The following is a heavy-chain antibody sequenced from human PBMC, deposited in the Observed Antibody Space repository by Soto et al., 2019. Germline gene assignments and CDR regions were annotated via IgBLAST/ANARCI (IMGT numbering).Heavy chain of an antibody. D-gene: IGHD1-1*01. J-gene: IGHJ2*01. CDR3: ARDYNSSPWYFDL. V-gene: IGHV1-69*04. CDR2: IIPILGIA. Sequence: SVKVSCKASGCTFSSYTLNWVRQAPGQGLEWMGRIIPILGIANYAQKFQGRVTITADKSTSTAYMELSSLRSEDTAVYYCARDYNSSPWYFDLWGRGTLVTVSS. CDR1: GCTFSSYT.